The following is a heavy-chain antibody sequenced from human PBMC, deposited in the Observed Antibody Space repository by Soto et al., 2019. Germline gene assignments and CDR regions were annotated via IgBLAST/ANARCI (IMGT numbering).Heavy chain of an antibody. V-gene: IGHV4-31*03. D-gene: IGHD5-12*01. CDR1: GGSISNGVYY. J-gene: IGHJ4*02. CDR2: MHYSGSS. Sequence: QVQLQESGPGLVKPSQTLSLTCTVSGGSISNGVYYWSWVRQHPGKGLEWIGYMHYSGSSYYDPFLKSRVTLSVDPSENQFSLKLSSVTAADTAVYYCARAHVATIPASYYFDFWGQGALVTVSS. CDR3: ARAHVATIPASYYFDF.